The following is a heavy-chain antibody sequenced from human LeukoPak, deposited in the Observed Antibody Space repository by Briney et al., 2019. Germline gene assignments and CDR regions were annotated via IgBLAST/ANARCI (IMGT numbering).Heavy chain of an antibody. J-gene: IGHJ4*02. CDR2: ISGSGADT. CDR3: TKVGGDSYFDY. D-gene: IGHD2-21*02. V-gene: IGHV3-23*01. Sequence: GGSLRLSCAASGFTFSNAWMNWGRQAPGKGLEWVSFISGSGADTYYADSVKGRFTISRDDSKNTLYLQMNTLRAEDTALYFCTKVGGDSYFDYWGQGTPVTVSS. CDR1: GFTFSNAW.